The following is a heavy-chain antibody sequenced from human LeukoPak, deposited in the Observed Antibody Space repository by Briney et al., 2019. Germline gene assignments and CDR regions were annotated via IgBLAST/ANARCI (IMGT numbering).Heavy chain of an antibody. J-gene: IGHJ4*02. CDR2: ISGSGGSA. D-gene: IGHD1/OR15-1a*01. CDR3: ARDRQEEQLDY. V-gene: IGHV3-23*01. Sequence: GGSLRLSCVASGFTFRNYYMHWVRQVPGKGLEWVSGISGSGGSAYYADSVKGRFTISRDNSKNTLYLQMNSLRAEDTAVYYCARDRQEEQLDYWGQGTLVTVSS. CDR1: GFTFRNYY.